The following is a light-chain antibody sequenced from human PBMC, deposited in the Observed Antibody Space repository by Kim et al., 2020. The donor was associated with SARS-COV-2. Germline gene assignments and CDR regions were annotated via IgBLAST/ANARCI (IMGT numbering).Light chain of an antibody. Sequence: APGKTSRITCGGNHIGRKSVHWYQQKPGQAPVLVIYYDSDRPSGIPERFSGSNSGNTATLTISRVEAGDEADYYCQVWDSSSDVVFGGGTQLTVL. J-gene: IGLJ2*01. CDR1: HIGRKS. CDR3: QVWDSSSDVV. V-gene: IGLV3-21*04. CDR2: YDS.